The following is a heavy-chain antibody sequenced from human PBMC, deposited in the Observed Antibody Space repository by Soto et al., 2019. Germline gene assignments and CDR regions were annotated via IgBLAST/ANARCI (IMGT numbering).Heavy chain of an antibody. CDR3: ATPLITMVRGVIYYYGMDV. J-gene: IGHJ6*02. CDR1: GFTFSSYW. D-gene: IGHD3-10*01. V-gene: IGHV3-74*01. CDR2: INSDGSST. Sequence: GGSLRLSCAASGFTFSSYWMHWVHQAPGKGLVWVSRINSDGSSTSYADSVKGRFTISRDNAKNTLYLQMNSLRAEDTAVYYCATPLITMVRGVIYYYGMDVWGQGTTVTVSS.